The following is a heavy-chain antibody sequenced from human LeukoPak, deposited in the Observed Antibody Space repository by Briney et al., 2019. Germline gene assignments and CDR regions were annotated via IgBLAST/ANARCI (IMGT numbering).Heavy chain of an antibody. V-gene: IGHV3-48*01. CDR1: GFTFSSYS. J-gene: IGHJ4*02. CDR3: ARGIYCGGDCYRPFDY. D-gene: IGHD2-21*02. Sequence: GGSLRLSCAASGFTFSSYSMNWVRQAPGKGLEWVSYISSSSTIYYADSVKGRFTISRDNAKNSLYLQMNSLRAEDTAVYYCARGIYCGGDCYRPFDYWGQGTLVTVSS. CDR2: ISSSSTI.